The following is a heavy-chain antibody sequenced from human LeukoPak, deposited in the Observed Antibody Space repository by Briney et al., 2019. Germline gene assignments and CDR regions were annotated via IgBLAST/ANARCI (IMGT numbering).Heavy chain of an antibody. V-gene: IGHV1-18*01. Sequence: ASVKVSCKASGYTFTSYGISWVRQAPGQGLEWMGWISAYNGNTNYAQKLQGRVTMTTDTSTSTAYMELRSLRSDDTAVYYCARSPTFTIFGMVIPYFDYWGQGTLVTVSS. D-gene: IGHD3-3*01. CDR2: ISAYNGNT. CDR1: GYTFTSYG. J-gene: IGHJ4*02. CDR3: ARSPTFTIFGMVIPYFDY.